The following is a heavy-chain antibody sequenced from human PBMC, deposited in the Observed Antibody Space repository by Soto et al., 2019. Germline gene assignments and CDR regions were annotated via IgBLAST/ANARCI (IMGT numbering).Heavy chain of an antibody. CDR3: ARDRIVVVPAAMRATDY. Sequence: QVQLVQSGAEVKKPGASVNVSCKASGYTFTSYGISWVRQAPGQGLEWMGWISAYNGNTNYAQKLQGRVTMTTDTSTSTAHMELRRLRSDDTGVYYCARDRIVVVPAAMRATDYWGQGTLVTVSS. V-gene: IGHV1-18*01. CDR1: GYTFTSYG. D-gene: IGHD2-2*01. J-gene: IGHJ4*02. CDR2: ISAYNGNT.